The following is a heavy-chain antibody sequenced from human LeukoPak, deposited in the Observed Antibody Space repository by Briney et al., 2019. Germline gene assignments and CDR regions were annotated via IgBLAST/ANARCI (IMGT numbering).Heavy chain of an antibody. CDR2: INSDGSNT. D-gene: IGHD5-12*01. CDR1: GFTFSSYW. Sequence: PGGSLRLSCAASGFTFSSYWMHWVRQAPGKGLVWVSRINSDGSNTDYADSVKGRITISRDNAKNTLFLQMNSLRDEDAAVYYCARGQYGGYDSIGDYWGQGTLVTVSS. J-gene: IGHJ4*02. CDR3: ARGQYGGYDSIGDY. V-gene: IGHV3-74*01.